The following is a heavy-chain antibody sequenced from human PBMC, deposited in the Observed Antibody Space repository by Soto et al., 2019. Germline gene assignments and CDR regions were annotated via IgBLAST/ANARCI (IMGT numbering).Heavy chain of an antibody. V-gene: IGHV3-23*01. CDR1: GFTFSSYA. CDR2: ISGSGGTT. J-gene: IGHJ4*02. CDR3: AKYYGSGSYYLYYFDY. D-gene: IGHD3-10*01. Sequence: LRLSCAASGFTFSSYAMSWVRQAPGKGLEWVSAISGSGGTTYYADSVKGRFTISRDNSKNTLYLQMNSLRAEDTAVYYCAKYYGSGSYYLYYFDYWGQGTLVTVSS.